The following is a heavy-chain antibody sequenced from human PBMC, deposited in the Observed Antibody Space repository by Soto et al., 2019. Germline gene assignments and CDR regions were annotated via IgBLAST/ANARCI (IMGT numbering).Heavy chain of an antibody. CDR3: ATAQVPTGTTWRVFDY. D-gene: IGHD1-1*01. V-gene: IGHV3-66*01. J-gene: IGHJ4*02. CDR2: VYSDGTT. CDR1: GVIVSSTY. Sequence: GGSLRLSCAASGVIVSSTYLSWVRRAPGKGLEWVSIVYSDGTTYYADSVKGRFTISRDDSKDTLFLEMSSLRAEDTAVYYCATAQVPTGTTWRVFDYWGQGTLVTVSS.